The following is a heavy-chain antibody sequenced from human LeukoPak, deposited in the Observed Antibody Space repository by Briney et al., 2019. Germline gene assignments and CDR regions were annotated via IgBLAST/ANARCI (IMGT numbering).Heavy chain of an antibody. V-gene: IGHV3-48*03. CDR3: AREGGFGYDDAFDT. CDR1: GFTFSTYE. Sequence: GGPLRLSCTASGFTFSTYEMNWVRQAPGKGLEWISYISGSGSSIFYADSLQGRFTVSRDNAKNSVYLQMSSLRAEDTAVYYCAREGGFGYDDAFDTWGHGTTVTVSS. CDR2: ISGSGSSI. D-gene: IGHD3-16*02. J-gene: IGHJ3*02.